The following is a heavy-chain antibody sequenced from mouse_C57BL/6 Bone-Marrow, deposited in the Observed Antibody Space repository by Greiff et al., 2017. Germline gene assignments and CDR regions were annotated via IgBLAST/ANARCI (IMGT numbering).Heavy chain of an antibody. CDR3: ATPLYYGSRDYYAMDY. Sequence: VQLVESGAELARPGASVKLSCKASGYTFTDYYINWVKQRPGQGLEWIARIYPGSGNTYYNEKFKGKATLTAEKSSSTAYMQLSSLTSEDSAVYYCATPLYYGSRDYYAMDYWGQGTSVTVSS. V-gene: IGHV1-76*01. CDR2: IYPGSGNT. CDR1: GYTFTDYY. D-gene: IGHD1-1*01. J-gene: IGHJ4*01.